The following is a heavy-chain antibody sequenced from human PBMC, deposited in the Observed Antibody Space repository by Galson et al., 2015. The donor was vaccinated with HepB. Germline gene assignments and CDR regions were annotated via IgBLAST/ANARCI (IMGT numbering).Heavy chain of an antibody. D-gene: IGHD6-6*01. CDR3: ARARIAARPMAF. CDR2: INPNSGCT. J-gene: IGHJ6*04. V-gene: IGHV1-2*06. CDR1: GYTFTSYY. Sequence: SVKVSCKASGYTFTSYYIRWVRQAPGQGLEWMGRINPNSGCTNYAQKFQGRVTMTRDTSISTAYMELSRLRSDDTAVYYCARARIAARPMAFWAKGASVTVS.